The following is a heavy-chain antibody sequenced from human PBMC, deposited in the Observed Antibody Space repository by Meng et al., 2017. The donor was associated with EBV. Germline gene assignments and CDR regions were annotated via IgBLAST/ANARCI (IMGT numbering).Heavy chain of an antibody. CDR2: IYYSGST. CDR3: ARSSPVRFGELSN. D-gene: IGHD3-10*01. V-gene: IGHV4-39*07. Sequence: QLQLQESGPGPVKPSEALSLTCTVSGGSISSSSYYWGWIRQPPGKGLEWIGSIYYSGSTYYNPSLKSRVTISVDTSKNQFSLKLSSVTAADTAVYYCARSSPVRFGELSNWGQGTLVTVSS. CDR1: GGSISSSSYY. J-gene: IGHJ4*02.